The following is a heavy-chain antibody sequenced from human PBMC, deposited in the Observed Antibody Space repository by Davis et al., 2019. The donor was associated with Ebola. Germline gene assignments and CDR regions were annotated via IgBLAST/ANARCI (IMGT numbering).Heavy chain of an antibody. CDR1: GYTFTSYG. D-gene: IGHD2-15*01. Sequence: ASVKVSCKASGYTFTSYGISWVRQAPGQGLEWMGWISAYNGNTNYAQKLQGRVTMTTDTSTSTAYMELRSLRSDDTAVYYCARGRYCSGGSCYLDYYYYGMDVWGKGTTVTVSS. CDR3: ARGRYCSGGSCYLDYYYYGMDV. V-gene: IGHV1-18*01. J-gene: IGHJ6*04. CDR2: ISAYNGNT.